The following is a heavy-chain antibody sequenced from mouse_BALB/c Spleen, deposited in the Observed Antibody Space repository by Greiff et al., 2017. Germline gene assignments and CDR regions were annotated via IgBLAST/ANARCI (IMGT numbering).Heavy chain of an antibody. V-gene: IGHV14-4*02. Sequence: VQLKESGAELVRSGASVKLSCTASGFKINDYYMHWVKQRPEPGLEWIGWIDPENGDTEYAPKFQGKATMTADTSSNTAYLQHSSLTSEYTAVYYCNAVDCYLYFDYWGQGTTLTVSS. CDR3: NAVDCYLYFDY. J-gene: IGHJ2*01. D-gene: IGHD2-3*01. CDR1: GFKINDYY. CDR2: IDPENGDT.